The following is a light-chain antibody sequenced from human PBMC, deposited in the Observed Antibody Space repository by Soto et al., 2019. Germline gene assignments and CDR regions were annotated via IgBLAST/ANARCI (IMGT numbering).Light chain of an antibody. CDR2: AAS. J-gene: IGKJ1*01. Sequence: DIQMTQSPSSLFASVGDRVTITCRASQGISTYLNWYQQRPGKAPQLLIYAASSLQSGVPSRFSGSGSGTDFTLTIDSLQPEDFATYYCQQGYSTPRTFGQGTKVEIK. CDR3: QQGYSTPRT. V-gene: IGKV1-39*01. CDR1: QGISTY.